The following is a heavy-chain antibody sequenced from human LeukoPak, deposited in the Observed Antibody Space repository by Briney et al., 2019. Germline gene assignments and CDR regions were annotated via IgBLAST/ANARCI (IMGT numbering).Heavy chain of an antibody. J-gene: IGHJ4*02. CDR2: IYHSGST. D-gene: IGHD6-19*01. Sequence: SETLSLTCAVSCGSISSSNRWSWLRQHPGKGLEWIGEIYHSGSTNYNPSLKSRVTISVDKSKNQFSLKLSSVTAADTAVYYCARGGYSSGLDYWGQGPLVTVSS. CDR1: CGSISSSNR. V-gene: IGHV4-4*02. CDR3: ARGGYSSGLDY.